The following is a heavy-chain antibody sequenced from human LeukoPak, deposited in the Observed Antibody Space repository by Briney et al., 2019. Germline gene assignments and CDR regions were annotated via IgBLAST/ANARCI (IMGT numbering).Heavy chain of an antibody. CDR1: GCTFSSYA. CDR2: ISGSGDST. CDR3: AKTRPLDSSSWSHGDY. D-gene: IGHD6-13*01. Sequence: GGSLRLSCAASGCTFSSYAMSWVRQAPGKGLEWVSAISGSGDSTYYGDSVKGRFTISRDNSKNTLYLQMNSLRAEDTAVYYCAKTRPLDSSSWSHGDYWGQGTLVTVSS. J-gene: IGHJ4*02. V-gene: IGHV3-23*01.